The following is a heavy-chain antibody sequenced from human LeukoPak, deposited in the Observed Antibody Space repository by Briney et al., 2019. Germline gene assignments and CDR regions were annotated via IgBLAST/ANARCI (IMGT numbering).Heavy chain of an antibody. V-gene: IGHV3-30-3*01. CDR2: ISFDGSHK. D-gene: IGHD6-13*01. CDR1: GFTFSNYA. CDR3: ARAAVDTPATFDY. Sequence: GGSLRLSCATSGFTFSNYALHWVRQAPGRGLEWVAVISFDGSHKLYADSVKGRFTISRDSSKNTLSLLMNSLRVEDTAVFYCARAAVDTPATFDYWGQGTLVTVSS. J-gene: IGHJ4*02.